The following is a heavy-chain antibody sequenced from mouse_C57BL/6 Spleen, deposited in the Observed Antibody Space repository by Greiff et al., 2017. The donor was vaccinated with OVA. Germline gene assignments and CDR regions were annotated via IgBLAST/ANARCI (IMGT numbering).Heavy chain of an antibody. D-gene: IGHD1-1*01. Sequence: EVHLVESGGDLVKPGGSLKLSCAASGFTFSSYGMSWVRQTPDKRLEWVATISSGGSYTYYPDSVKGRFTISRDNAKNTLYLQMSSLKSEDTAMYYCARPGLLRTGYFDVWGTGTTVTVSS. CDR3: ARPGLLRTGYFDV. J-gene: IGHJ1*03. V-gene: IGHV5-6*01. CDR2: ISSGGSYT. CDR1: GFTFSSYG.